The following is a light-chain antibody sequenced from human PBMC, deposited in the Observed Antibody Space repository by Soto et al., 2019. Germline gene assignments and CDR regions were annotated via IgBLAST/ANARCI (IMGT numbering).Light chain of an antibody. CDR3: SSFTSSNTWV. CDR2: EVS. Sequence: QSALTQPPSVSGFAGQSVTISCTGTSSGVGSYNRVSWYQQPPGTAPKLIIYEVSNRPSGVPDRFFGSKSGNTASLTISGLQAEDEADYYCSSFTSSNTWVFVGGTKVTVL. CDR1: SSGVGSYNR. V-gene: IGLV2-18*02. J-gene: IGLJ3*02.